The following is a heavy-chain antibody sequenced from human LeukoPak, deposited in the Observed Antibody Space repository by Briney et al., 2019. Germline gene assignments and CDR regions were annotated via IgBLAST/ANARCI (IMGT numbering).Heavy chain of an antibody. J-gene: IGHJ4*02. CDR2: IKQDGSEK. V-gene: IGHV3-7*03. CDR1: EFIFSSYW. CDR3: ARGFLGDWAEIVAAGTHDY. D-gene: IGHD6-13*01. Sequence: PGGSLRLSCAASEFIFSSYWMSWVRQAPGKGLEWVANIKQDGSEKYYVDSVKARFTISRDNAKNSLFLQVNSLRAEDTAFYYCARGFLGDWAEIVAAGTHDYWGQGTLVTVSS.